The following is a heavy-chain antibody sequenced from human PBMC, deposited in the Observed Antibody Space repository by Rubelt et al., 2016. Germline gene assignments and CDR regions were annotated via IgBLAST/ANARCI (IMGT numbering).Heavy chain of an antibody. J-gene: IGHJ4*02. V-gene: IGHV3-23*04. CDR1: GFPSDRYA. CDR3: AKARVDHYDDTNGYYSDY. D-gene: IGHD3-22*01. CDR2: ISGSGGGT. Sequence: EVQLVESGGGLVQPGGSLRLSCETSGFPSDRYALNWVRQAPGKGLEWVSGISGSGGGTYYADPVKGRFTISRENSKNTLYLQMNSLRAEYTAVYYCAKARVDHYDDTNGYYSDYWGQGTLVTVSS.